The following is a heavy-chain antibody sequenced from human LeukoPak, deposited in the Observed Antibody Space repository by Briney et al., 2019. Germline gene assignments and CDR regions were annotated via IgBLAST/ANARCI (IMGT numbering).Heavy chain of an antibody. CDR2: ISAYNDNT. D-gene: IGHD6-13*01. Sequence: VASVTVSFTASGYTFTIYGISWVRQAPGQGLEWMGWISAYNDNTNYAQKLQGRVTMTTDTSTSTAYMELRSLRSDDTAVYYCAREGSSSPSDYWGQGTLVTVSS. J-gene: IGHJ4*02. CDR3: AREGSSSPSDY. V-gene: IGHV1-18*01. CDR1: GYTFTIYG.